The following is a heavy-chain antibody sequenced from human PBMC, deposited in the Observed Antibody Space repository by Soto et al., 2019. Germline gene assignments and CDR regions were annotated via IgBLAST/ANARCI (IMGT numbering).Heavy chain of an antibody. CDR1: GYTSTSYA. CDR2: VNAGNGNT. J-gene: IGHJ3*02. V-gene: IGHV1-3*01. CDR3: ARVGYYGILTGSLNAFDI. Sequence: ASVKVSCKASGYTSTSYAMHWVRQAPGQRLEWMGWVNAGNGNTKCSQKLQGRVTITTDTSASTAYMELSSLRSDDTAVYYCARVGYYGILTGSLNAFDIWGQGTMVTVSS. D-gene: IGHD3-9*01.